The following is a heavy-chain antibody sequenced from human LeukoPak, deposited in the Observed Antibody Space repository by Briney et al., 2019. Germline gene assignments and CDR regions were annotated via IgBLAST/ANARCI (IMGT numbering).Heavy chain of an antibody. J-gene: IGHJ4*02. CDR3: ARGDYYDNSGYLYY. D-gene: IGHD3-22*01. CDR1: GGLITSTIHY. CDR2: IYYNGST. Sequence: PSETLSLTCSVSGGLITSTIHYWAWIRQPPGQGLEWIASIYYNGSTYYNPSLKSRVTISVDTSKNQFSLKLSSVTAADTAVYYCARGDYYDNSGYLYYWGQGTLVTVSS. V-gene: IGHV4-39*07.